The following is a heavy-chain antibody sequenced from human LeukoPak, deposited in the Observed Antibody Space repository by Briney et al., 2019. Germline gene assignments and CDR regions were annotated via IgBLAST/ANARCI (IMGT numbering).Heavy chain of an antibody. CDR1: GGSFSGYY. Sequence: SETLSLTCAVYGGSFSGYYWSWIRQPPGKGLEWIGEINHSGSTNYNPSLKSRVTISVDTSKNQFSLKLSSVTAADTAVYYCARGGDSSRWYLYYFDYWGQGTLVTVSS. V-gene: IGHV4-34*01. D-gene: IGHD6-13*01. CDR3: ARGGDSSRWYLYYFDY. CDR2: INHSGST. J-gene: IGHJ4*02.